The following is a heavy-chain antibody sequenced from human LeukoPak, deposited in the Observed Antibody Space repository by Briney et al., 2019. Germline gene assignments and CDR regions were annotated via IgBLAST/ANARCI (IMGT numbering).Heavy chain of an antibody. CDR3: ARGIIEYSSSPFDY. D-gene: IGHD6-6*01. J-gene: IGHJ4*02. V-gene: IGHV4-34*01. CDR2: INHSGST. CDR1: EFSVGSNY. Sequence: PGGSLRLSCAASEFSVGSNYMTWVRQPPGKGLEWIGEINHSGSTNYNPSLKSRVTISVDTSKNQFSLKLSSVTAADTAVYYCARGIIEYSSSPFDYWGQGTLVTVSS.